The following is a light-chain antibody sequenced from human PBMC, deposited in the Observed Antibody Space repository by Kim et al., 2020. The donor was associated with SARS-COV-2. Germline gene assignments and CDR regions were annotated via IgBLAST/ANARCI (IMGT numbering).Light chain of an antibody. J-gene: IGLJ2*01. Sequence: QSALTQPPSVSGSPGQSVTISCTGTSSDVDNYNRVSWYQQSPGTAPKLLIYDVSIRPSGVPDRFSGSKSDNTASLTISGLLPEDEADYFCSSYTVSRTVFGGGTQLTVL. V-gene: IGLV2-18*02. CDR1: SSDVDNYNR. CDR2: DVS. CDR3: SSYTVSRTV.